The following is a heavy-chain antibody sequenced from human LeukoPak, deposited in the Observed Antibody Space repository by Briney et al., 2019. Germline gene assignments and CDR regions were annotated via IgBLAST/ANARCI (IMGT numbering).Heavy chain of an antibody. V-gene: IGHV1-24*01. CDR2: FDPEDGET. CDR3: ATATRYGYNWNYDPVYYFDY. Sequence: ASVKVSCKVSGYTLTELSMHWVRQAPGKGLEWMGGFDPEDGETIYAQKFQGRVTMTEDTSTDTAYMELSSLRSEDTAVYYCATATRYGYNWNYDPVYYFDYWGQGTLVTVPS. CDR1: GYTLTELS. D-gene: IGHD1-7*01. J-gene: IGHJ4*02.